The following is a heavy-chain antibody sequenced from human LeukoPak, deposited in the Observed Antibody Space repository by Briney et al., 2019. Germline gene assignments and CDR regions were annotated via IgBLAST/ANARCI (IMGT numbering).Heavy chain of an antibody. CDR2: INHSGST. CDR3: ARDVSVAGLDY. D-gene: IGHD6-19*01. CDR1: GGSFSGYY. J-gene: IGHJ4*02. V-gene: IGHV4-34*01. Sequence: PSETPSLTCAVYGGSFSGYYWSWIRQPPGKGLEWIGEINHSGSTNYNPSLKSRVTISVDTSKNQFSLKLSSVTAADTAVYYCARDVSVAGLDYWGQGTLVTVSS.